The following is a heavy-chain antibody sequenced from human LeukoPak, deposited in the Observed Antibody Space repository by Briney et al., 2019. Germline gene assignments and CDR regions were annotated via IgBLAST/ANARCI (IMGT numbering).Heavy chain of an antibody. V-gene: IGHV3-23*01. CDR2: ISGSGGST. Sequence: GRSLRLSCAASGFTFSSYAMSWVRQAPGKGLEWVSGISGSGGSTYHADSVKGRFIISRDNSKNTLYLQMNSLRAEDTAVYYCAKESAFGPANNWFDPWGQGTLVTVSS. CDR1: GFTFSSYA. CDR3: AKESAFGPANNWFDP. D-gene: IGHD3-10*01. J-gene: IGHJ5*02.